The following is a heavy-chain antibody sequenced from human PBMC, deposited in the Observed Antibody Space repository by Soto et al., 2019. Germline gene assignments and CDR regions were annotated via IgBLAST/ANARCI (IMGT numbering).Heavy chain of an antibody. Sequence: SENLSLTCAVYGGSFSGYYWSWIRQPPGKGLEWIGEINHSGSTNYNPSLKSRVTISVDTSKNQFSLKLSSVTAADTAVYYCASGTGGAGYYYYGMDVWGQGTTVTVSS. D-gene: IGHD7-27*01. J-gene: IGHJ6*02. CDR2: INHSGST. V-gene: IGHV4-34*01. CDR3: ASGTGGAGYYYYGMDV. CDR1: GGSFSGYY.